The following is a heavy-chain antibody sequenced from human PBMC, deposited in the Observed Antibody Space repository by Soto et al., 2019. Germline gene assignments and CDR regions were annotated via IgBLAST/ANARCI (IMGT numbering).Heavy chain of an antibody. Sequence: GGSLRLSCAASGFTFSSYAMSWVRQAPGKGLEWVSAISGSGGSTYYADSVKGRFTISRDNSKNTLYLQMNSLRAEDTAVYYCARTELGRGYFDYWGQGTLVTVSS. J-gene: IGHJ4*02. CDR3: ARTELGRGYFDY. CDR1: GFTFSSYA. V-gene: IGHV3-23*01. D-gene: IGHD7-27*01. CDR2: ISGSGGST.